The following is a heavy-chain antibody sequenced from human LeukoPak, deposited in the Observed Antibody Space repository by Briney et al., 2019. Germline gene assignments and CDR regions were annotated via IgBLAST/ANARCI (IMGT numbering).Heavy chain of an antibody. CDR1: GFTFSSYW. J-gene: IGHJ4*02. CDR3: ARDRDWNSGFDY. V-gene: IGHV3-21*01. D-gene: IGHD1-7*01. Sequence: GGSLRLSCAGSGFTFSSYWMRWVRQAPGKGLEWVSSISSSSSYIYYADLVRGRFTISRDNARKSLYLQMNSLRAEDTAVYYCARDRDWNSGFDYWGQGTPVTVSS. CDR2: ISSSSSYI.